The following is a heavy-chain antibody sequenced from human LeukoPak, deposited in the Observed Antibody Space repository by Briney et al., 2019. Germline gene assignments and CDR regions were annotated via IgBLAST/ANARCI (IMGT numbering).Heavy chain of an antibody. D-gene: IGHD5-12*01. V-gene: IGHV4-31*03. J-gene: IGHJ4*02. CDR3: ARESVVATGSGGNFDDY. CDR1: GGSINNGGYY. Sequence: SQTLSLTCTVSGGSINNGGYYWSWIRQHPGKGLEWIGYIYYSGSSYYNPSLRSRVTISVDTSKNHFSLKLSSVTAADTAVYYCARESVVATGSGGNFDDYWGQGTLVTVSS. CDR2: IYYSGSS.